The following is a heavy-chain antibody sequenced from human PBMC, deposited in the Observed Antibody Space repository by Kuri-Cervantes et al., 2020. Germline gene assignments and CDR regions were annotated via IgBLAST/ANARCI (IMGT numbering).Heavy chain of an antibody. D-gene: IGHD3-22*01. Sequence: GESLKISCAVSGFSFSSYSMNWVRQAPGRGPEWVSSITRTSNYIYYADSVKGRFTISRDNAKNSLYLQINSLRAEDTAVYYCARDWATYYSDSRGQHYYYGMDVWGQGTTVTVSS. J-gene: IGHJ6*02. CDR1: GFSFSSYS. CDR2: ITRTSNYI. V-gene: IGHV3-21*01. CDR3: ARDWATYYSDSRGQHYYYGMDV.